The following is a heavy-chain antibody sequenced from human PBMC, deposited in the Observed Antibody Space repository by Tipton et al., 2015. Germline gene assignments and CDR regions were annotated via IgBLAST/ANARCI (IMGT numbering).Heavy chain of an antibody. V-gene: IGHV4-31*03. CDR2: IYYSGGT. CDR3: AIRACVLHHLDL. J-gene: IGHJ1*01. CDR1: GDSISSGCYY. Sequence: TLSLTCTVSGDSISSGCYYWSWIRQHPAKNLEWIGYIYYSGGTYYKPSLKSRITISVDTSKNHFSLKLNSVTAADAAMYYCAIRACVLHHLDLWGQGALVAVSS. D-gene: IGHD3/OR15-3a*01.